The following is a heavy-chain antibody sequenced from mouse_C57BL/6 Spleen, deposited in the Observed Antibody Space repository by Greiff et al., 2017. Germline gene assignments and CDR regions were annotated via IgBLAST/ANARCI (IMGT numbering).Heavy chain of an antibody. CDR2: IDPSDSYT. J-gene: IGHJ4*01. V-gene: IGHV1-50*01. Sequence: QVQLQQPGAELVKPGASVKLSCKASGYTFTSYWMQWVKQRPGQGLEWIGEIDPSDSYTNYNQKFKGKATLTVDTSSSTAYMQLSSLTSEDSAVYYCARWDVSFYAMDYWGQGTSVTVSS. D-gene: IGHD2-12*01. CDR1: GYTFTSYW. CDR3: ARWDVSFYAMDY.